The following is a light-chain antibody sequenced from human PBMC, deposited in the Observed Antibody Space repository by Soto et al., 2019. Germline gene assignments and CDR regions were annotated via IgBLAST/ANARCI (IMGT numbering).Light chain of an antibody. CDR1: QSVNSN. CDR3: QQYNNWPPIT. J-gene: IGKJ5*01. V-gene: IGKV3-15*01. Sequence: EIVMTQSPATLSVSPGERATLSCMASQSVNSNLAWYQQKPGQAPRLLMYDASTRATGIPARFSGSGSVTEFTLTISSLQSEDFAVYYCQQYNNWPPITFGQGTRLEIK. CDR2: DAS.